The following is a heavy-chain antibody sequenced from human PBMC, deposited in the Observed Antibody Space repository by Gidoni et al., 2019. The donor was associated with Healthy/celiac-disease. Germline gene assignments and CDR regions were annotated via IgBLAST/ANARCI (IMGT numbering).Heavy chain of an antibody. CDR3: AKGGVGATPFDY. J-gene: IGHJ4*02. D-gene: IGHD1-26*01. CDR1: GLTFSSYA. V-gene: IGHV3-23*01. Sequence: EVQLFESGGGLVQPGGSLRLSCAAPGLTFSSYALSWVRPAPGKGLEWVSAIGGRGGSTSYDDSVKGRFTISRANSKNTLYLQMNSLSAEDTAVYYCAKGGVGATPFDYWGQGTLVTVSS. CDR2: IGGRGGST.